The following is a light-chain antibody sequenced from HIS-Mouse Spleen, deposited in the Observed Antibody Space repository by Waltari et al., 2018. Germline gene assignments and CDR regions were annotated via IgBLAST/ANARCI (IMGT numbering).Light chain of an antibody. CDR2: DDS. CDR3: QVWDSSSDHVV. Sequence: SYVLTQPPSVSVAPGKTARITCGGNNIGSKSVHWYQQKPGQAPVLVVCDDSDRPSGIPGRLSGSNSGNTATLTISRVEAGDEADYYCQVWDSSSDHVVFGGGTKLTVL. J-gene: IGLJ2*01. V-gene: IGLV3-21*03. CDR1: NIGSKS.